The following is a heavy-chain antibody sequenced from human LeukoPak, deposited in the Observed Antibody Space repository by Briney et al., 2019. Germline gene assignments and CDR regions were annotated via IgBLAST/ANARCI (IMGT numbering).Heavy chain of an antibody. CDR2: ISDYNGNT. CDR3: ARLRFLEWLLGGYYYYMDV. J-gene: IGHJ6*03. Sequence: ASVKVSCKASGYTFTSYGISWVRQAPGQGLEWMGWISDYNGNTNYAQKLQGRVTMTTDTSTSTAYMELRSLRSDDTAVYYCARLRFLEWLLGGYYYYMDVWGKGTTVTVYS. V-gene: IGHV1-18*01. D-gene: IGHD3-3*01. CDR1: GYTFTSYG.